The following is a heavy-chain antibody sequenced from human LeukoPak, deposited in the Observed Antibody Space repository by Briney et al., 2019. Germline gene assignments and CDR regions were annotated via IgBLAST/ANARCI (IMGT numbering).Heavy chain of an antibody. CDR3: ARDRRTGRRIGYYYYMDV. CDR1: GFTVSSNY. V-gene: IGHV3-66*02. Sequence: GGSLRLSCAASGFTVSSNYMSWVRQAPGKGLEWVSVIYSGGSTYYADSVKGRFTTSRDNSKNTLYLQMNSLRAEDTAVYYCARDRRTGRRIGYYYYMDVWGKGTTVTVSS. D-gene: IGHD1-14*01. CDR2: IYSGGST. J-gene: IGHJ6*03.